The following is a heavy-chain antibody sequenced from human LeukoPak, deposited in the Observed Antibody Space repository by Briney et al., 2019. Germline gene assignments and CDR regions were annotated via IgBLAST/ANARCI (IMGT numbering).Heavy chain of an antibody. Sequence: PGGSLRLSCAASGFTFSSYSMNWVRQAPGKGLEWVSYISSSSTIYYADSVKGRFTISRDNAKNSLYLQMNSLRAEDTAVYYCARLEGFTAMVTVDYWGQGTLVTVSS. V-gene: IGHV3-48*01. D-gene: IGHD5-18*01. CDR1: GFTFSSYS. CDR2: ISSSSTI. CDR3: ARLEGFTAMVTVDY. J-gene: IGHJ4*02.